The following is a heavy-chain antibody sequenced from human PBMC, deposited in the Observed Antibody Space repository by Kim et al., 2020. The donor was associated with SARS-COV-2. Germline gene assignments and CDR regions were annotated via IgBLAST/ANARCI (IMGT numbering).Heavy chain of an antibody. J-gene: IGHJ4*02. V-gene: IGHV3-43*02. CDR1: GFTFDDYA. Sequence: GGSLRLSCAASGFTFDDYAIQWVRQVPGKGLEWVSLISRDGGEIKYADSVKGRFTISRDNSKKSVYLQMNSLRSEGTALYYCVRGQQWLIKNWGQGTQVTVSS. CDR3: VRGQQWLIKN. CDR2: ISRDGGEI. D-gene: IGHD6-19*01.